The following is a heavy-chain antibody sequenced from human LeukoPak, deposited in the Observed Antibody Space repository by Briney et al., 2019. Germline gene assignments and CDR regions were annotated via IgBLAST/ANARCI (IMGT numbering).Heavy chain of an antibody. CDR3: ARDHYYDSSGYSLYYYYYGMDV. D-gene: IGHD3-22*01. Sequence: SETLSLTCTVSGGSISSGGYYWSWIRQHPGKGLEWIGYIYYSGSTYYNPSLKSRVTISVDTSKNQFPLKLSSVTAADTAVYYCARDHYYDSSGYSLYYYYYGMDVWGQGTTVTVSS. CDR1: GGSISSGGYY. J-gene: IGHJ6*02. CDR2: IYYSGST. V-gene: IGHV4-31*03.